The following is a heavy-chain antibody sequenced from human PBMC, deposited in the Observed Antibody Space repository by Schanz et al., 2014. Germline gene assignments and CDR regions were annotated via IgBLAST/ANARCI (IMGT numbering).Heavy chain of an antibody. CDR1: GFTVSNSY. CDR3: ARDGDFDY. Sequence: EVQLVESGGGLVQPGGSLKLSCAASGFTVSNSYIHWVRQAPGKGLEWVSRMIGSGSSVFYADSVKGRFTISRDNLKNTVYLQMNSLRAGDTAVYYCARDGDFDYWGQGTLVTVSS. V-gene: IGHV3-23*04. J-gene: IGHJ4*02. CDR2: IGSGSSV.